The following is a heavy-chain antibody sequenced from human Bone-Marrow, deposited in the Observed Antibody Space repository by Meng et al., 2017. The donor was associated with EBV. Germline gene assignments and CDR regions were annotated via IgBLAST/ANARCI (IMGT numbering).Heavy chain of an antibody. CDR1: AFTFSHYG. V-gene: IGHV3-30*18. CDR3: AKEGTGSRYTFDH. J-gene: IGHJ4*02. D-gene: IGHD1-26*01. CDR2: VSADGDTT. Sequence: VQLVESGGGVVQPGRSLRLSCAASAFTFSHYGMHWVRQAPGKGLEWVAVVSADGDTTYFADSVKGRFTVSRDNSNNNLYLQMNSLTTEDTALYYCAKEGTGSRYTFDHWGQGTLVTVSS.